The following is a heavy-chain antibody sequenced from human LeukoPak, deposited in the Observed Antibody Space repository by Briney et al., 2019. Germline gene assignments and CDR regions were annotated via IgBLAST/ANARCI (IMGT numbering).Heavy chain of an antibody. CDR3: TLAYCGGDRYPSTDAFDI. D-gene: IGHD2-21*02. J-gene: IGHJ3*02. Sequence: GASVKVSCKASGYTFTSYAMHWVRQAPGQRLEWMGWINAGNGNTKYSQKFQGRVTITRDTSASTAYMELSSLRSEDTAVYYCTLAYCGGDRYPSTDAFDIWGQGTMVTVSS. CDR1: GYTFTSYA. V-gene: IGHV1-3*01. CDR2: INAGNGNT.